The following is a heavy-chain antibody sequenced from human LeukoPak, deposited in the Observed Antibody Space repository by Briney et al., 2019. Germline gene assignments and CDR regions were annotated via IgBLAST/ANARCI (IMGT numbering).Heavy chain of an antibody. Sequence: PGGSLRLSCAASGFTFSSYWMSWVRQAPGKGLEWVANVKQDGSEKNYVDSVKGRFTISRDNTENSLHLQMNSLRAEDTAVYYCARDKYCSNSYCPASWFDPWGQGTLVTVSS. D-gene: IGHD2-15*01. V-gene: IGHV3-7*01. J-gene: IGHJ5*02. CDR1: GFTFSSYW. CDR2: VKQDGSEK. CDR3: ARDKYCSNSYCPASWFDP.